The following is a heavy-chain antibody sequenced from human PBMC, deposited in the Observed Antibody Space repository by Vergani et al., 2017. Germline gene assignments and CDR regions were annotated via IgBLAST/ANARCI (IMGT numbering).Heavy chain of an antibody. CDR2: ISSSSSTI. Sequence: QVQLVESGGGLVKPGGSLRLSCAASGFTFSDYYMNWVRQAPGKGLEWVSYISSSSSTIYYADSVKGRFTISRDNAKNSLYLQMNSLKTEDTAVYYCTTNKRGVLWFGEYGTNWFDPWGQGTLVTVSS. CDR3: TTNKRGVLWFGEYGTNWFDP. J-gene: IGHJ5*02. CDR1: GFTFSDYY. D-gene: IGHD3-10*01. V-gene: IGHV3-11*01.